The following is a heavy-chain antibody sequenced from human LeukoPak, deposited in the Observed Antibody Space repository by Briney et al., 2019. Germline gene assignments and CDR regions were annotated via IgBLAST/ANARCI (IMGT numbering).Heavy chain of an antibody. Sequence: PSETLSLTCTVPGGSFSSYYWNWIRQPAGKGLEWIGRIYTSGSTNYNPSLKSRVTMSVDTSKNQFSLKLNSVTAADTAVYYCARAGDSTSPLDYWGQGTLVTVSS. CDR1: GGSFSSYY. CDR3: ARAGDSTSPLDY. D-gene: IGHD6-13*01. CDR2: IYTSGST. V-gene: IGHV4-4*07. J-gene: IGHJ4*02.